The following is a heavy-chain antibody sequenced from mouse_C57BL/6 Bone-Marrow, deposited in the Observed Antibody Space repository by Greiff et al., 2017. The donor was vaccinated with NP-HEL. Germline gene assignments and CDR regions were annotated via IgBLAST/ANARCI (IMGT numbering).Heavy chain of an antibody. Sequence: VQLQQSGAELARPGASVKLSCKASGYTFTSYGISWVKQRPGQGLEWIGEIYPRSGNTYYNEKFKGKATLTADNSSSTAYMELRSLTSEDSAVYFCARQPLDYYGSSPWYFDVWGTGTTVTVSS. CDR1: GYTFTSYG. D-gene: IGHD1-1*01. V-gene: IGHV1-81*01. CDR3: ARQPLDYYGSSPWYFDV. CDR2: IYPRSGNT. J-gene: IGHJ1*03.